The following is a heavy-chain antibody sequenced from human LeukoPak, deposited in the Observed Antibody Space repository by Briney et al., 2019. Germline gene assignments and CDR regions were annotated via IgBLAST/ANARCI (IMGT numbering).Heavy chain of an antibody. CDR3: ARDLVSGAYTFDI. CDR2: ISSGGSTI. Sequence: GGSLRLSCAASTFTFSSYAINWVRQAPGKGLEWVSYISSGGSTIFYTDSVKGRFTISRDNARNSVYLQMNSLRAGDTAVYYCARDLVSGAYTFDIWGHGTMVTVSS. V-gene: IGHV3-48*03. J-gene: IGHJ3*02. D-gene: IGHD3-16*01. CDR1: TFTFSSYA.